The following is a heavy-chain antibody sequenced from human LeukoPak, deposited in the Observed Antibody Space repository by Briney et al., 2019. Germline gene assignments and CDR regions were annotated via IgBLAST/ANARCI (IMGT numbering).Heavy chain of an antibody. D-gene: IGHD6-13*01. Sequence: AGSLRLSCAASGFTFSDYYMSWIRQAPGKGLEWVSYISSRSATIYYADSVKGRFTISRDNAKNSLYLQMNSLRAEDTAVYYCARDPLSSSSFDLWGQGTLVTVSS. J-gene: IGHJ4*02. CDR1: GFTFSDYY. V-gene: IGHV3-11*04. CDR2: ISSRSATI. CDR3: ARDPLSSSSFDL.